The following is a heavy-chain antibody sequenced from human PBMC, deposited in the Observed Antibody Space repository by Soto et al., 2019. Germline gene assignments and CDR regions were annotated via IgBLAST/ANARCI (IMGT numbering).Heavy chain of an antibody. D-gene: IGHD1-1*01. CDR1: GFTFSSYA. CDR3: ASLEVLVPVSGMDV. J-gene: IGHJ6*02. Sequence: PGGSLRLSCAASGFTFSSYAMSWVRQAPGKGLEWVSAISGSGGSTYYADSVKGRFTISRDNSKNTLYLQMNSLRAEDTAVYYCASLEVLVPVSGMDVWGQGTTVTVSS. CDR2: ISGSGGST. V-gene: IGHV3-23*01.